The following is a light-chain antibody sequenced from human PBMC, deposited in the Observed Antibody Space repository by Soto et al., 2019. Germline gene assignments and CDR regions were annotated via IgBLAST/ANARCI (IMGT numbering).Light chain of an antibody. Sequence: DLQMTQSPSSLSASVGDRVTITCRASQSISNYLNWCQQKPGKAPKLLIYAASSMQSGVPSRFSGSGSETDFTLTISSLQPDDSATYYCQQSFSPLWTFGQGTKVEV. J-gene: IGKJ1*01. CDR1: QSISNY. V-gene: IGKV1-39*01. CDR2: AAS. CDR3: QQSFSPLWT.